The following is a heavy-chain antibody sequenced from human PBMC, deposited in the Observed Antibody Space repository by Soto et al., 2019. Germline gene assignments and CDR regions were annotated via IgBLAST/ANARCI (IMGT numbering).Heavy chain of an antibody. Sequence: SETLSLTCTVSGGSISSSSYYWGWIRQPPGKGLEWIGSIYYSGSTYYNPSLKSRVTISVDTSKNQFSLKLSSVTAADTAVYYCARGVFGAYYYYGMDVWGQGTTVT. CDR1: GGSISSSSYY. V-gene: IGHV4-39*01. J-gene: IGHJ6*02. D-gene: IGHD3-16*01. CDR3: ARGVFGAYYYYGMDV. CDR2: IYYSGST.